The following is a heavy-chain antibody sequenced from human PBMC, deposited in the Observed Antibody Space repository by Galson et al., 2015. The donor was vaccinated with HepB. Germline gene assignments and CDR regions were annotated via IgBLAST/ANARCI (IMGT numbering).Heavy chain of an antibody. CDR3: ARAMVRGVIISAFDI. J-gene: IGHJ3*02. CDR1: GGSFSGYY. CDR2: INHSGST. D-gene: IGHD3-10*01. V-gene: IGHV4-34*01. Sequence: SETLSLTCAVYGGSFSGYYWSWIRQPPGKGLEWIGEINHSGSTNYSPSLKSRVTISVDTSKNQFSLKLSSVTAADTAVYYCARAMVRGVIISAFDIWGQGTMVTVSS.